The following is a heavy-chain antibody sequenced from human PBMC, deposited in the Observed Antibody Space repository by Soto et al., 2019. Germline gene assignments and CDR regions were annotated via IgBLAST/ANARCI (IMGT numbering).Heavy chain of an antibody. CDR3: ASPPSPLITGTTWSFDY. Sequence: EVQLLESGGGLVQPGGSLRLSCAASGFTFSSYAMSWVRQAPGKGLEWVSAICGSGGSTYYADSVKGRFTISRDNSKNTLSLQMNSLRAEDTAVYYCASPPSPLITGTTWSFDYWGQVTLVSVSS. CDR1: GFTFSSYA. J-gene: IGHJ4*02. D-gene: IGHD1-20*01. CDR2: ICGSGGST. V-gene: IGHV3-23*01.